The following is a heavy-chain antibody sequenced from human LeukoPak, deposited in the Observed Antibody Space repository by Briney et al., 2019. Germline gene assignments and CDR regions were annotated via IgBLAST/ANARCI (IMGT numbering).Heavy chain of an antibody. D-gene: IGHD1-26*01. V-gene: IGHV4-39*01. Sequence: PSETLSLTCTASGGSISGSNYYWGWIRQSPGKGPEWIGNIYRSGSTYYNPSLKSRVTISVDTSKNQFSLKLRSVAAADTALYYCARTYTGSDFDPRGQGTLVTVSS. J-gene: IGHJ5*02. CDR1: GGSISGSNYY. CDR2: IYRSGST. CDR3: ARTYTGSDFDP.